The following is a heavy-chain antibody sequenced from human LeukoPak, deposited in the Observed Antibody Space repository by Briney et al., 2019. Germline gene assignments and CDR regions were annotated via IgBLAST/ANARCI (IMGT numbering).Heavy chain of an antibody. V-gene: IGHV3-43D*03. CDR2: ISWDGDNT. CDR1: GFTFDDSA. Sequence: GRSLRLSCAASGFTFDDSAMHWVRQAPGKGLEWVSLISWDGDNTYYADSVKGRFTISRDNSRNSLFLQMNSLRTEDTALYYCAKDIGPGSTYYFGLHYWGQGTLVTVSS. CDR3: AKDIGPGSTYYFGLHY. J-gene: IGHJ4*02. D-gene: IGHD2/OR15-2a*01.